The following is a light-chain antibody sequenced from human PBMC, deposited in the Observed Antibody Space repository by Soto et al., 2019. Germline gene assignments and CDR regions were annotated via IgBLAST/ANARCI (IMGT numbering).Light chain of an antibody. CDR2: GAS. CDR3: QQNGSPPT. CDR1: QSVSSSY. Sequence: EIVLTQSPGTLSLSPGERATLSCRASQSVSSSYLAWYQQKPGQAPRLLIYGASSRATGIPDRFSGSGSGTDFTLTISRLEPDDLAVYYCQQNGSPPTFGGGTKVEIK. J-gene: IGKJ4*01. V-gene: IGKV3-20*01.